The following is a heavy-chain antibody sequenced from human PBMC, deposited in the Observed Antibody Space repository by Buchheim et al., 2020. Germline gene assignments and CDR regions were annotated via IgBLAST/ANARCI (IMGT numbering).Heavy chain of an antibody. Sequence: QVQLQESGPGLVKPSETLSLTCTVSGGSISSYYWSWIRQPPGKGLEWIGYIYYSGSTNYNPSLKSRVTISVDTSKNQFSLKLSSVTAADTAVYYCARPPYDILTGYENWFDPWGQGTL. CDR3: ARPPYDILTGYENWFDP. CDR1: GGSISSYY. CDR2: IYYSGST. D-gene: IGHD3-9*01. J-gene: IGHJ5*02. V-gene: IGHV4-59*01.